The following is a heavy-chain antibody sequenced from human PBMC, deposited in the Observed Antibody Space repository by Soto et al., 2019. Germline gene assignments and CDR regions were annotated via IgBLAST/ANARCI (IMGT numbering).Heavy chain of an antibody. CDR3: ARDSSNDFWSGYSYRRARYGMDV. J-gene: IGHJ6*02. CDR2: IIPIFGTA. V-gene: IGHV1-69*01. CDR1: GGTFSSYA. Sequence: QVQLVQSGAEVKKPGSSVKVSCKASGGTFSSYAISWVRQAPGQGLEWMGGIIPIFGTANYAQKFQGRVTITADESTSTAYMELSSLRSEDTAVYYCARDSSNDFWSGYSYRRARYGMDVWGQGTTVTVSS. D-gene: IGHD3-3*01.